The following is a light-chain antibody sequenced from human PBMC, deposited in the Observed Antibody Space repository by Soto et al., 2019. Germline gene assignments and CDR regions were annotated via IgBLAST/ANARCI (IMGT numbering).Light chain of an antibody. Sequence: QSALTQPRSVSGSPGQSVTISCTGASSDVGVFNYVSWYQQHPGKAPKLIIFDVSDRPSGVPDRFSGSKSGNTASLTISGLQAEDEADYYCCSYAGTYTVFGGGTQLTVL. CDR1: SSDVGVFNY. CDR2: DVS. CDR3: CSYAGTYTV. J-gene: IGLJ2*01. V-gene: IGLV2-11*01.